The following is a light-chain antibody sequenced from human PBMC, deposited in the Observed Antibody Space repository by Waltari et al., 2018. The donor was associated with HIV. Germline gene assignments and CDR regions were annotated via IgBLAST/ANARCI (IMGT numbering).Light chain of an antibody. Sequence: GQRVVISCSGTSANIRKNYVYWYQQFAGATPRLIIYNNGQRPSGVPDRFSGSKSGVSASLVISGLQSGDEATYYCATWDANQWVFGGGTKVSVL. CDR1: SANIRKNY. CDR2: NNG. J-gene: IGLJ3*02. CDR3: ATWDANQWV. V-gene: IGLV1-47*02.